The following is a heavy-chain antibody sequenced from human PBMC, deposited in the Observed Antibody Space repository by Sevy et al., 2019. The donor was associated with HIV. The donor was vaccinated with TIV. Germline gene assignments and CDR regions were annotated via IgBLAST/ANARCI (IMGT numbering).Heavy chain of an antibody. D-gene: IGHD3-22*01. J-gene: IGHJ6*02. CDR2: IYSGGST. CDR3: ARDRYYDASGYYYYYYGLDV. CDR1: TFSVTDNY. Sequence: GGSLRPSCAASTFSVTDNYMSWVRQAPGKGLEWVSTIYSGGSTFYADSVKGRFTISRDNSKNTLYLQMNSLRAEDTAVYYCARDRYYDASGYYYYYYGLDVWGQGTTVTVSS. V-gene: IGHV3-66*01.